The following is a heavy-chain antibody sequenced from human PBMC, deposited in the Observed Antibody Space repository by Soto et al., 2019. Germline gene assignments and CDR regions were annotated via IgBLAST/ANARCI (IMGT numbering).Heavy chain of an antibody. J-gene: IGHJ4*02. V-gene: IGHV4-39*01. CDR2: IYYSGST. Sequence: QLQLQESGPGLVKPSETLPLTCTVSGGSISSSSYYWGWIRQPPGKGLEWIGSIYYSGSTYYNPSLKSRFTLSVDTSKNQFPLKLSSVTAADTAVYYCAAAAGTAFDYWGQGTLVTVSS. CDR1: GGSISSSSYY. D-gene: IGHD6-13*01. CDR3: AAAAGTAFDY.